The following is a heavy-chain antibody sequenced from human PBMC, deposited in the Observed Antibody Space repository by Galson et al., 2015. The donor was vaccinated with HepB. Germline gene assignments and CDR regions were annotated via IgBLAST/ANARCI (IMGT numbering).Heavy chain of an antibody. D-gene: IGHD3-10*01. CDR2: IIPTLGIA. CDR1: GGTFSSYA. V-gene: IGHV1-69*04. J-gene: IGHJ3*02. CDR3: ARDSPITMPPPDAFDI. Sequence: SVKVSCKASGGTFSSYAISWVRQAPGQGLEWMGRIIPTLGIANYAQKFQGRVTITADKSTSTAYMELSSLRSEDTAVYYCARDSPITMPPPDAFDIWGQRTMVTVSS.